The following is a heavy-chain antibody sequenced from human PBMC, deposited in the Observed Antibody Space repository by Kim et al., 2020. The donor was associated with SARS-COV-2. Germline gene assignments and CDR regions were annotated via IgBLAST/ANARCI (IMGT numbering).Heavy chain of an antibody. Sequence: GGSLRLSCAASGFTFSSYWMSWVRQAPGKGLEWVANIKRDGSGASSVDSVKGRFTISRDNAKNSLYLQMNSLRAEDTAAYYCARDIAPGSWCRGSLVTVS. CDR2: IKRDGSGA. CDR3: ARDIAPGS. J-gene: IGHJ4*02. CDR1: GFTFSSYW. D-gene: IGHD2-21*01. V-gene: IGHV3-7*03.